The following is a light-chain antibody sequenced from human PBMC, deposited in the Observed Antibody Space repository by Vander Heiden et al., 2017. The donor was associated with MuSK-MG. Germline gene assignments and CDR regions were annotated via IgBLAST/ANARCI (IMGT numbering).Light chain of an antibody. CDR3: QQTDSTQIT. CDR1: QTISIY. J-gene: IGKJ5*01. Sequence: DIQMTQSPSSLSASVGDRVTITCRAGQTISIYLNWYQQKPREAPKLLIYAASTLQTGVPSRFSGSGSGTDFTLTISKLQPEDFATYYCQQTDSTQITFGQGTRMEIK. V-gene: IGKV1-39*01. CDR2: AAS.